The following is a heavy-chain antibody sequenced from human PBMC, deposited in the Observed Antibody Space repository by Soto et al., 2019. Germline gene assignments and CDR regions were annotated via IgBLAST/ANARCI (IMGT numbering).Heavy chain of an antibody. CDR2: ISSDGTGT. D-gene: IGHD3-16*01. J-gene: IGHJ6*02. Sequence: HPGGSLRLSCAASGLTFDDYAMHWVRQRPGKGLEWVSLISSDGTGTYYADSVKGRFTISRDNSKNSLYLQMNSLRAEDSALYYCVKVVWAAREISLVPGIKEYNFYGMDVWGQGTTVTVSS. CDR3: VKVVWAAREISLVPGIKEYNFYGMDV. V-gene: IGHV3-43D*04. CDR1: GLTFDDYA.